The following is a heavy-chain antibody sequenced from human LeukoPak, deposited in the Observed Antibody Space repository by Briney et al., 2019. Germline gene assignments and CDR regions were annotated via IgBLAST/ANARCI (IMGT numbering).Heavy chain of an antibody. CDR1: GGSISSSSYY. V-gene: IGHV4-39*07. CDR2: IYYSGST. D-gene: IGHD4-17*01. CDR3: ARGRNRYGGIDY. J-gene: IGHJ4*02. Sequence: DPSETLSLTCTVSGGSISSSSYYWGWIRQPPGKGLEWIGSIYYSGSTYYNPSLKSRVTISVDTSKNQFSLKLSSVTAADTAVYYCARGRNRYGGIDYWGQGTLVAISS.